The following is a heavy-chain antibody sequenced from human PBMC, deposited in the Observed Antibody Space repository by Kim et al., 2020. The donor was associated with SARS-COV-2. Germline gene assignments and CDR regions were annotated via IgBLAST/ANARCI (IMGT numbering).Heavy chain of an antibody. D-gene: IGHD6-13*01. V-gene: IGHV2-5*01. CDR3: TSRQQLVRGLFDY. Sequence: YSPSLKSRLTINKDTSKNQVVLTMTNMDPVDTATYYCTSRQQLVRGLFDYWGQGTLVTVSS. J-gene: IGHJ4*02.